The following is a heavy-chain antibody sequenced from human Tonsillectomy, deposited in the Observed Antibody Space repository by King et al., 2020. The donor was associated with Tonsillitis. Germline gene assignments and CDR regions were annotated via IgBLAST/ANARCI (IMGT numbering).Heavy chain of an antibody. Sequence: VQLVESGGGVVQPGRSLRLSCAGSGFTFSGYAMHWVRQAPGKGLEWVAVISYDGSNEYYADSVKGRFSISRDNSKNTLYLQMNSLRAEDTAVYYCARVSWTSQWELLPLDYWGQGTLVTVSS. J-gene: IGHJ4*02. CDR3: ARVSWTSQWELLPLDY. CDR2: ISYDGSNE. CDR1: GFTFSGYA. D-gene: IGHD1-26*01. V-gene: IGHV3-30*01.